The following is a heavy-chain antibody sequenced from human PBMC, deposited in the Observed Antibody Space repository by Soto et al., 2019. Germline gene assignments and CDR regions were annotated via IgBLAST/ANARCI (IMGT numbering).Heavy chain of an antibody. CDR1: GFPFNTYS. J-gene: IGHJ4*02. CDR3: AKVSPMGYFFDF. Sequence: QVHLVQSGGGVVQPGRSLRLSCAASGFPFNTYSMHWVRQAPGRGLEWVAVISYDGSNKFYADSVKGRFTISRDNSKNTLYLEMNSLRGEDTAVYYCAKVSPMGYFFDFWGQGTLVTVSS. CDR2: ISYDGSNK. V-gene: IGHV3-30-3*01.